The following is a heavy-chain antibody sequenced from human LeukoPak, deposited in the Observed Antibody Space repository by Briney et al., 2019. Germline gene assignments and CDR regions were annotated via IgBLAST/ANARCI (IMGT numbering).Heavy chain of an antibody. J-gene: IGHJ4*02. V-gene: IGHV3-23*01. Sequence: GGSLRLSCAASGFTFSSYAMSWVRQAPGKGQEWVSAISGSGGSTYYADSVKGRFTISRDNSKNTLYLQMNSLRAEDTAVYYCAKDEGGSQYSSGSGTDYWGQGTLVTVSS. D-gene: IGHD6-19*01. CDR3: AKDEGGSQYSSGSGTDY. CDR2: ISGSGGST. CDR1: GFTFSSYA.